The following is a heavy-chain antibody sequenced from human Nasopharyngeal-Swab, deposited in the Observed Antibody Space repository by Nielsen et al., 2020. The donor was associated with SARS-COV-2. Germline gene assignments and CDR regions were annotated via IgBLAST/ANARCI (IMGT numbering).Heavy chain of an antibody. CDR1: GFTFSSYA. CDR2: ISYDGSNK. J-gene: IGHJ4*02. V-gene: IGHV3-30*04. D-gene: IGHD3-22*01. Sequence: GESLKISCAASGFTFSSYAMHWVRQAPGKGLEWVAVISYDGSNKYYADSVKGRFTISRDNSKNTLYLQMNSLRAEDTAVYHCARDGRIGSRRVYDSSGDFDYWGQGTLVTVSS. CDR3: ARDGRIGSRRVYDSSGDFDY.